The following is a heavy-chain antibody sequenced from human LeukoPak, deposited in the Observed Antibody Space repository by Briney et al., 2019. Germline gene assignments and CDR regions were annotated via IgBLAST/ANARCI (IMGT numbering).Heavy chain of an antibody. D-gene: IGHD3-22*01. CDR3: AREPYYYDSSGALDY. Sequence: GGSLRLSCAASGFTFSSYAMHWVRQAPGKGLEWVAVISYDGSNKYYADSVKGRFTISRDNSKSTLYLQMNSLRAEDTAVYYCAREPYYYDSSGALDYWGQGTLVTVSS. J-gene: IGHJ4*02. CDR2: ISYDGSNK. CDR1: GFTFSSYA. V-gene: IGHV3-30-3*01.